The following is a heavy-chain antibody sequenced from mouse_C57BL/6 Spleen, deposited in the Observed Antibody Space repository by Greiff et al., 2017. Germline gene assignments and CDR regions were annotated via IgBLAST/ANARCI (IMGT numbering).Heavy chain of an antibody. CDR2: ISNGGGST. CDR1: GFTFSDYY. V-gene: IGHV5-12*01. Sequence: EVQGVESGGGLVQPGGSLKLSCAASGFTFSDYYMYWVRQTPEKRLEWVAYISNGGGSTYYPDTVKGRFTISRDNAKNTLYLQMSRLKSEDTAMYYCARHENSNYGAWFAYWGQGTLVTVSA. CDR3: ARHENSNYGAWFAY. J-gene: IGHJ3*01. D-gene: IGHD2-5*01.